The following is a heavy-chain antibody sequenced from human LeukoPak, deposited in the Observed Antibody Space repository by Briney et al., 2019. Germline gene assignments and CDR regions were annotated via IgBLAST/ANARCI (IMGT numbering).Heavy chain of an antibody. CDR1: GFTFDDYA. CDR3: ARGTLNIPGQHGAFDY. D-gene: IGHD1-14*01. CDR2: ISTSSSYI. V-gene: IGHV3-21*01. Sequence: GGSLRLSCAASGFTFDDYAMHWVRQAPGKGLEWVSSISTSSSYIYYADSLKGRFTISRDNARNSLYLQMNSLRAKDTAVYYCARGTLNIPGQHGAFDYWGQGTLVTVSS. J-gene: IGHJ4*02.